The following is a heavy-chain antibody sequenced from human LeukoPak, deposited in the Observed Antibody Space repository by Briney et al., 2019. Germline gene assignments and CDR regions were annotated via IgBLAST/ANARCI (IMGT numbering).Heavy chain of an antibody. Sequence: SETLSLTCTVSGGSISSGSYYWSWIRQPAGKGLEWIGRIYTSGSTNYNPSLKSRVIISVDTSKNQFSLELSSVTAADTAVYYCARLGCGGDCYSNPFDYWGQGTLVTVSS. CDR1: GGSISSGSYY. CDR2: IYTSGST. CDR3: ARLGCGGDCYSNPFDY. J-gene: IGHJ4*02. V-gene: IGHV4-61*02. D-gene: IGHD2-21*02.